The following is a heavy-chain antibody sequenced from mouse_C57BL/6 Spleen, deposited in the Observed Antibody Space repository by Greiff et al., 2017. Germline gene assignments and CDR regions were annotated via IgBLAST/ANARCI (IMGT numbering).Heavy chain of an antibody. Sequence: EVKLQESGGGLVQPGGSLSLSCAASGFTFTDYYMSWVRQPPGKALEWLGFIRNKANGYTTEYSASVKGRFTISRDNSQSILYLQMNALRAEDSATYYCARYIGTTVVATWYYFDYWGQGTTLTVSS. CDR3: ARYIGTTVVATWYYFDY. V-gene: IGHV7-3*01. J-gene: IGHJ2*01. CDR2: IRNKANGYTT. CDR1: GFTFTDYY. D-gene: IGHD1-1*01.